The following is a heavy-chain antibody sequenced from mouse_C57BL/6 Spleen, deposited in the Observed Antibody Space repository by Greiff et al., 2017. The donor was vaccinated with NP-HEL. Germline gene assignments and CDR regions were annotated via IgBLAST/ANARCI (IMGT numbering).Heavy chain of an antibody. CDR2: INPSSGYT. CDR1: GYTFTSYT. D-gene: IGHD1-1*01. Sequence: VQLQQSGAELARPGASVKMSCKASGYTFTSYTMHWVKQRPGQGLEWIGYINPSSGYTKYNQKFKDKATLTADKSSSTAYMQLSSLTSEDSAVYYCARGDYYGSNYFDYWGQGTTLTVSS. V-gene: IGHV1-4*01. CDR3: ARGDYYGSNYFDY. J-gene: IGHJ2*01.